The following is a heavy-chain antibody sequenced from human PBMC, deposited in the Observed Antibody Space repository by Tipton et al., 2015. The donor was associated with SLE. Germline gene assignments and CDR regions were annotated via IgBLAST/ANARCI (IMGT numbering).Heavy chain of an antibody. D-gene: IGHD4-17*01. CDR1: GGSFSGYY. J-gene: IGHJ2*01. V-gene: IGHV4-34*01. CDR3: ARVPHGYGDYFSFDL. CDR2: INHSGST. Sequence: TLSLTCTVYGGSFSGYYWSWIRQPPGKGLEWIGEINHSGSTYYNPSLKSRVTISVDTSKNQFSLKLSSVTAADTAVYYCARVPHGYGDYFSFDLWGRGTLVTVSS.